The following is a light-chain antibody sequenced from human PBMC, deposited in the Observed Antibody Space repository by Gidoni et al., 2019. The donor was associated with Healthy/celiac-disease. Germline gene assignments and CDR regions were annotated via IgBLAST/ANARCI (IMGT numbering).Light chain of an antibody. V-gene: IGKV1-5*03. CDR2: KAS. Sequence: DIQMTQSPSTLSASVGDRVTITCRASQSISSWLAWYQQKPGKAPKLLIYKASSLENVTEFTLTISSLQPDDFATYYCQQYNSYSYTFGQGTKLEIK. CDR3: QQYNSYSYT. J-gene: IGKJ2*01. CDR1: QSISSW.